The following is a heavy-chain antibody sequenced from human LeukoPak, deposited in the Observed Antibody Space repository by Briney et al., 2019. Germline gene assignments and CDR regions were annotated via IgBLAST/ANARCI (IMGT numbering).Heavy chain of an antibody. D-gene: IGHD3-22*01. CDR2: IHTSGTM. CDR3: ARGILRDYYDSSGFYHRGGVGY. V-gene: IGHV4-61*09. J-gene: IGHJ4*02. Sequence: SQTLSLTCTVSGGSVSTGSYYWSWIRQPAGRGLEWIGHIHTSGTMNYNASLKSRVRISVETSKNQFSLRLSSVTAADTAVYFCARGILRDYYDSSGFYHRGGVGYWGQGTLVTVSS. CDR1: GGSVSTGSYY.